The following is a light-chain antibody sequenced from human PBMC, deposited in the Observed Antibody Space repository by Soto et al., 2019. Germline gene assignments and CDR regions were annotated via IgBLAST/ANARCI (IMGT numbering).Light chain of an antibody. CDR3: QQYKNYPSA. V-gene: IGKV1D-13*01. J-gene: IGKJ2*01. CDR2: DAS. Sequence: IQLTQSPSALSASVGDRVAITCRASQGVSSALAWYQQKAGKPPKLLIYDASSLQSGVPSRFSGSGSGTDFTLTISSLQPEDFATYSCQQYKNYPSAFGQGTKLEIK. CDR1: QGVSSA.